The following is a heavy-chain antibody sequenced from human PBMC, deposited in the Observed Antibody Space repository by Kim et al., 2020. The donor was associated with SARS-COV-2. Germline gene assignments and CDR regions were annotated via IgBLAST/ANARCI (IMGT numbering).Heavy chain of an antibody. CDR3: ARDGSYGWEPPDDY. J-gene: IGHJ4*02. Sequence: GGSLRLSCAASGFTFSSYWMSWVRQAPGKGLEWVANIKQDGSEKYYVDSVKGRFTISRDNAKNSLYLQMNSLRAEDTAVYYCARDGSYGWEPPDDYWGQGTLVTVSS. D-gene: IGHD1-26*01. CDR1: GFTFSSYW. V-gene: IGHV3-7*01. CDR2: IKQDGSEK.